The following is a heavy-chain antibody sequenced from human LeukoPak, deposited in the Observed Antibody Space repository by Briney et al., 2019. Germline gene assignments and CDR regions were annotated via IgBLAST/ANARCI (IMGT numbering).Heavy chain of an antibody. CDR1: GFTFSSYW. J-gene: IGHJ4*02. Sequence: PGGSLRLSCAASGFTFSSYWMSWVRQAPGKGLEWVANIKQDGSEKYYVDSVKGRFTISRDNAKNSLYLQMNSLRAEETAVYYCARGYYDILTGYTFDYWGQGTLVTVSS. CDR3: ARGYYDILTGYTFDY. V-gene: IGHV3-7*03. D-gene: IGHD3-9*01. CDR2: IKQDGSEK.